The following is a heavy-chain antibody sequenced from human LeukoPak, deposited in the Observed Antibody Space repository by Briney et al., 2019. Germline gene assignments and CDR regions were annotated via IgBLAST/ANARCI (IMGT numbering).Heavy chain of an antibody. CDR1: GGSLSSYY. J-gene: IGHJ4*02. CDR3: ARHPHDYGDCVPPNFDY. D-gene: IGHD4-17*01. V-gene: IGHV4-59*01. Sequence: SETLSLTCTVSGGSLSSYYWSWVRQPPGKGLERIGYIYYSGRTNYNPSLMSRVTISVDTSKNQSSLKLSSVTAADTAVYYCARHPHDYGDCVPPNFDYWGQGTLVTVSS. CDR2: IYYSGRT.